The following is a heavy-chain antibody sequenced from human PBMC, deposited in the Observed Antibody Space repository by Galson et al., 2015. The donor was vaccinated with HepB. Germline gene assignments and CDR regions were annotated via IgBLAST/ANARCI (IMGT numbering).Heavy chain of an antibody. CDR1: GFTFSTYV. CDR2: ISYDGSHK. J-gene: IGHJ4*02. Sequence: SLRLSCAASGFTFSTYVMHWVRQAPGKGLEWVTLISYDGSHKDYADSVKGRFTISRDNSKNTVDLQMNSLRPEDTAIYYCAKEHPIFGVVIKQYYFDSWGQGTLVTVSS. V-gene: IGHV3-30*18. CDR3: AKEHPIFGVVIKQYYFDS. D-gene: IGHD3-3*01.